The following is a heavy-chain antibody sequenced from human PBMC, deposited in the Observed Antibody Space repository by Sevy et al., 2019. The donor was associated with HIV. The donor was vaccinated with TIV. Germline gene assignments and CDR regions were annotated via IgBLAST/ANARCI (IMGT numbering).Heavy chain of an antibody. V-gene: IGHV3-66*02. CDR3: ARSFGELLYLI. CDR1: GFSVSESY. J-gene: IGHJ4*01. Sequence: GGSLRLSCAASGFSVSESYLTWVRQAPGKGLEWVSVICYDGTTYYADSVKGRFTISRDNSENTLYLHMNSLRAEDTATYYCARSFGELLYLIWGHGTLVTVSS. D-gene: IGHD3-10*01. CDR2: ICYDGTT.